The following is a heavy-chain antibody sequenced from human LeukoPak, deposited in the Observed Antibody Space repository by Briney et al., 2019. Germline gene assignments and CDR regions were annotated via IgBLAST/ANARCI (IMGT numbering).Heavy chain of an antibody. Sequence: GRSLCPSRALSLFAPSSFGMHSGRESPGTRVGWVAFIRYDGSNKYYADSVKGRFTISRDNSKNTLYLQMNSLRAEDTAVYYCAKLREIQPFDYWGQGTLVTVSS. CDR1: LFAPSSFG. J-gene: IGHJ4*02. V-gene: IGHV3-30*02. D-gene: IGHD5-18*01. CDR3: AKLREIQPFDY. CDR2: IRYDGSNK.